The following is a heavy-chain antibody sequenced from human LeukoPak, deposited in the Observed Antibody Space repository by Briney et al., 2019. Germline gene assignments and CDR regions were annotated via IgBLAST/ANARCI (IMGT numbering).Heavy chain of an antibody. CDR3: ARDNIAAAGTGDY. V-gene: IGHV3-66*01. D-gene: IGHD6-13*01. Sequence: GGSPRLSCTVSGFTVSTNSMSWVRQAPGKGLEWVSFIYSDNTRYSDSVKGRFTISRDNSKNTLYLQMNSLRAEDTAVYYCARDNIAAAGTGDYWGQGTLVTVSS. J-gene: IGHJ4*02. CDR1: GFTVSTNS. CDR2: IYSDNT.